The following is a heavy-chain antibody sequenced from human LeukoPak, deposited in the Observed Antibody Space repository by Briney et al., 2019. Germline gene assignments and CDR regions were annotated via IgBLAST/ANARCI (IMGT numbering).Heavy chain of an antibody. CDR3: ARVSCGYNCHYAMDV. Sequence: ASVKVSCKASGYTFASYGISWLRQAPGQGLEWVGWVSAHSGNTKYAERVQGRASMTADTSTSTAYMELRSLRSNDTALYYCARVSCGYNCHYAMDVWGQGTTVTVSS. J-gene: IGHJ6*02. D-gene: IGHD5-18*01. CDR1: GYTFASYG. V-gene: IGHV1-18*01. CDR2: VSAHSGNT.